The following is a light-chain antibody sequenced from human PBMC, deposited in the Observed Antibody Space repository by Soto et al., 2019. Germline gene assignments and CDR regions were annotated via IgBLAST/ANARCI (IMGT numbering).Light chain of an antibody. Sequence: QSALTQPASLSGSPGQSITISCTGTSSDIGAYDYVSWFQQHPGKAPKLMISEVTNRPSGVSNRFSGSKSGNTASLTIFGLQTEDEADYYCSSYTSVTTFVVFGTGTKLTVL. V-gene: IGLV2-14*01. J-gene: IGLJ1*01. CDR2: EVT. CDR3: SSYTSVTTFVV. CDR1: SSDIGAYDY.